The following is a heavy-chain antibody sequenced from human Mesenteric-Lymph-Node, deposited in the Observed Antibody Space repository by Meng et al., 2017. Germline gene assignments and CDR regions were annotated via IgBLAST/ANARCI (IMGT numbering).Heavy chain of an antibody. Sequence: QVQLVESGGGVVQPGRSRRLSCVASGLSFNTHAMHWVRQAPGKGLEWVAVISYDGTNKYYADSVKGRFTVSRDNSKNTLYLQKNSQTTEDTAVYYCAGGYSYGDYWGQGTLVTVSS. D-gene: IGHD5-18*01. CDR1: GLSFNTHA. CDR3: AGGYSYGDY. J-gene: IGHJ4*02. CDR2: ISYDGTNK. V-gene: IGHV3-30-3*01.